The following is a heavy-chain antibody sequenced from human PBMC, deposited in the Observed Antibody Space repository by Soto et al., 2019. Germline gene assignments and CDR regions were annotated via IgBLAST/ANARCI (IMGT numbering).Heavy chain of an antibody. CDR3: ASAYSSGWPLTNYYGMDV. Sequence: SQTLSLTCAIFGDSVSSNSAAWNWIRQSPSRGIEGLGMAYYRSKWYNDYAVSMKSRITINPDTSKNQFSLQLNSVTPEDTAVYYCASAYSSGWPLTNYYGMDVWGQGTTVTVSS. D-gene: IGHD6-19*01. CDR1: GDSVSSNSAA. V-gene: IGHV6-1*01. CDR2: AYYRSKWYN. J-gene: IGHJ6*02.